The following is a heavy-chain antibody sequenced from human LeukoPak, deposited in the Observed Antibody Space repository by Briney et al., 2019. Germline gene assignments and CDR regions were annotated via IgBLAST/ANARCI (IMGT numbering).Heavy chain of an antibody. Sequence: PGGSLRLSCAASGLTFSSDAMIWVRQAPGKGLDWVSAISGSGDNTFYADSVKGRFTISRDNSKNTLYLQMHTLRAEDTAVYYCAKKGSTWHFAYWGQGTLVTVSS. D-gene: IGHD6-13*01. CDR1: GLTFSSDA. CDR2: ISGSGDNT. J-gene: IGHJ4*02. V-gene: IGHV3-23*01. CDR3: AKKGSTWHFAY.